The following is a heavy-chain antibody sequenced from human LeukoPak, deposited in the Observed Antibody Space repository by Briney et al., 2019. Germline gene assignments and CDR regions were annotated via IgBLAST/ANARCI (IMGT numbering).Heavy chain of an antibody. CDR3: ARWAGYSSTWYGLVDY. CDR2: IYSGGST. V-gene: IGHV3-66*01. D-gene: IGHD6-13*01. Sequence: GGSLRLSCAASGFTVSTTYMSWVRQAPGKGLEWISVIYSGGSTYYADSVKGRFTISRDNSKNTLYLQMNSLRAEDTAVYYCARWAGYSSTWYGLVDYWGQGTLVTVSS. J-gene: IGHJ4*02. CDR1: GFTVSTTY.